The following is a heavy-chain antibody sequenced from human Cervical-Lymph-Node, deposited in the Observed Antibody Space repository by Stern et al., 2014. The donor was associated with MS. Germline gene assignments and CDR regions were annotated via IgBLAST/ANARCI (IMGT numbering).Heavy chain of an antibody. CDR3: ARDQLMVRGWGLRSYHGMDV. V-gene: IGHV2-70*01. J-gene: IGHJ6*02. Sequence: QITLKESGPALVKPTQTLTLTCTFSGFSLTTSGMCVSWIRQPPGKALEWLATIDWETGKSYSTSLKTRIPISKDTFKNQVVLTMTNMDPVDTATYSCARDQLMVRGWGLRSYHGMDVWGQGTTVTVSS. D-gene: IGHD3-10*01. CDR2: IDWETGK. CDR1: GFSLTTSGMC.